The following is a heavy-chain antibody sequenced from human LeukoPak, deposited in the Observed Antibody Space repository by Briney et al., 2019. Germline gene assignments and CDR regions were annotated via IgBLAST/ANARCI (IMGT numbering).Heavy chain of an antibody. CDR2: INPNSGGT. J-gene: IGHJ6*02. CDR1: GYTFTGYY. D-gene: IGHD1-26*01. V-gene: IGHV1-2*02. CDR3: AKDWGMVGAHSYYYGMDV. Sequence: ASVKVSCKASGYTFTGYYMHWVRQAPGQGLEWMGWINPNSGGTNYAQKFQGRVTITADKSTSTAYMELSSLRSEDTAVYYCAKDWGMVGAHSYYYGMDVWGQGTTVTVSS.